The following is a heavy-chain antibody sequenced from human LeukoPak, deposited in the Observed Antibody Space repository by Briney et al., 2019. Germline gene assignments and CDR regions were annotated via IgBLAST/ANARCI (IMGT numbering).Heavy chain of an antibody. V-gene: IGHV3-48*01. J-gene: IGHJ4*02. D-gene: IGHD2-15*01. CDR2: ISSSSTI. CDR1: GFTFSSYS. CDR3: ARDLGGYRIFDY. Sequence: GGSLRLSCAASGFTFSSYSMNWVRQAPGKGLEWVSYISSSSTIYYADSVKGRFTISRDNAKNSLYLQMNSLRAGDTAVYYCARDLGGYRIFDYWGQGTLVTVSS.